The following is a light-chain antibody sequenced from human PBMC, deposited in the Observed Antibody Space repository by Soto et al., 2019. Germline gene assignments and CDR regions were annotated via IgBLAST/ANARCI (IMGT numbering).Light chain of an antibody. CDR1: QSISSW. CDR3: QQSNSYAWT. CDR2: KAS. Sequence: DIQTTQSPSGLAASVGASVTITCRASQSISSWLAWYQQKPGKAPKXXIYKASSLESGVPSRFSGSGSGTECTLTISSLKKDDCATYDCQQSNSYAWTFGQGTKVDIK. J-gene: IGKJ1*01. V-gene: IGKV1-5*03.